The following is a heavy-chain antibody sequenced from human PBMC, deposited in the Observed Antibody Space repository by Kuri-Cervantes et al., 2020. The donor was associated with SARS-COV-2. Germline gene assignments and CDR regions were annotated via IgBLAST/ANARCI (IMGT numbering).Heavy chain of an antibody. CDR3: ARSPPRVVVDAFDI. V-gene: IGHV4-34*01. D-gene: IGHD2-21*01. CDR2: ITQSGNT. J-gene: IGHJ3*02. CDR1: GGSFSGYY. Sequence: SETLSLTCAVYGGSFSGYYWSWIRQPPGKGLEWIGEITQSGNTNYNPSLKSRVTISVDTSKNQFSLKLSSVTAADTAVYYCARSPPRVVVDAFDIWGQGTMVTVSS.